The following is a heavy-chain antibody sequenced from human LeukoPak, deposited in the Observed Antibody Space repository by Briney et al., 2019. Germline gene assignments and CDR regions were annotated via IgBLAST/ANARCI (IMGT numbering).Heavy chain of an antibody. CDR2: IYWNGGST. V-gene: IGHV3-20*04. CDR1: GFTFDDYG. Sequence: PVGSLRLSCAASGFTFDDYGMSWVRQAPGKGLEWVSGIYWNGGSTGYADSVKGRFTISRDNAKNSLYLQMNSLRAEDTALYYCARDGGYCSGGSCYRYFDYWGQGTLVTVSS. J-gene: IGHJ4*02. D-gene: IGHD2-15*01. CDR3: ARDGGYCSGGSCYRYFDY.